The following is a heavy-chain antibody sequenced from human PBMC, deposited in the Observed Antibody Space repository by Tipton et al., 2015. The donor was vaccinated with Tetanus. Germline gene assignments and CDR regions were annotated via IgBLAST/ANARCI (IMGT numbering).Heavy chain of an antibody. D-gene: IGHD1-1*01. CDR1: GYTFTDYA. CDR3: ARELKSWNLYYYGMDV. Sequence: QSGAEVKTPGASVKVSCKTSGYTFTDYALNWVRQAPGQGLEFLGWINTNNQNPMYAQGFTGRYVFSLDTSVNTAYLEINNLKAEDTGVYYCARELKSWNLYYYGMDVWGQGTTVTVS. V-gene: IGHV7-4-1*02. J-gene: IGHJ6*02. CDR2: INTNNQNP.